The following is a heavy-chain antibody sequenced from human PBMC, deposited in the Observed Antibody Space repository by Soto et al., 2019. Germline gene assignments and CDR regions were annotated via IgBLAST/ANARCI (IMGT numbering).Heavy chain of an antibody. J-gene: IGHJ3*02. Sequence: PGGSVRLSCAAPGFNFSSYAMSCGRQAPGKGLEWVSAISGSGGSTYYADSVKGRFTISRDNSKNTLYLQMNSLRAEDTAVYYCAKDLYYYGSGIVALDIWGQGTMVTVSS. D-gene: IGHD3-10*01. V-gene: IGHV3-23*01. CDR3: AKDLYYYGSGIVALDI. CDR2: ISGSGGST. CDR1: GFNFSSYA.